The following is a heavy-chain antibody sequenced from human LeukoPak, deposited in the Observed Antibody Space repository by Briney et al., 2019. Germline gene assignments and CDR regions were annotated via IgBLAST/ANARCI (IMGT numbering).Heavy chain of an antibody. CDR1: GGSINNFY. J-gene: IGHJ5*02. Sequence: SETLSLTCTVSGGSINNFYWSWIRQPPGKGLEWIGYIYSDGSAIYKPSLNSRLIMSVDPSKNHFSLNLNYVTAADTAVYYCARFQWQGSKRFDPLGQGILITV. CDR3: ARFQWQGSKRFDP. CDR2: IYSDGSA. V-gene: IGHV4-59*01. D-gene: IGHD6-19*01.